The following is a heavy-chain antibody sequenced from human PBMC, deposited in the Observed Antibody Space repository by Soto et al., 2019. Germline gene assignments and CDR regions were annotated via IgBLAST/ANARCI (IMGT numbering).Heavy chain of an antibody. J-gene: IGHJ4*02. CDR2: IYYSGST. CDR1: GGSISSGDYY. CDR3: ARWPLLWSYYFDY. V-gene: IGHV4-30-4*01. D-gene: IGHD3-10*01. Sequence: QVQLQESGPGLVKPSQTLSLTCTVSGGSISSGDYYWSWIRQPPGKGLEWIGYIYYSGSTYYNPSPKSRVTISVDTSKSQVSLKLISVTAADTAVYYCARWPLLWSYYFDYWGQGTLVTVSS.